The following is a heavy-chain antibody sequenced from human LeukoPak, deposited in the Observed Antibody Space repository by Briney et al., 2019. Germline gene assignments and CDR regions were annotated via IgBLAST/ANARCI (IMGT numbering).Heavy chain of an antibody. D-gene: IGHD2/OR15-2a*01. CDR2: IFYSGST. V-gene: IGHV4-59*01. J-gene: IGHJ4*02. Sequence: SETLSLTCTVSGGSTNNYYWTWIRQPPGKTLEWIAYIFYSGSTNYNPSLKSRVTISVDTSQNKFSLKLNSITAADTAVYYCARLRGNYFPDYWGQGTLVTVSS. CDR3: ARLRGNYFPDY. CDR1: GGSTNNYY.